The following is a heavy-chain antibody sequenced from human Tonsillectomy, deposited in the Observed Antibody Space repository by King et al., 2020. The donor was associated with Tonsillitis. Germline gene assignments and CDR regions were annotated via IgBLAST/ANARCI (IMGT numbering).Heavy chain of an antibody. CDR3: TTEYYYDSSDYYYLPFDY. CDR2: IKSKTDGGTT. D-gene: IGHD3-22*01. Sequence: VQLVESGGGLVKPGGSLRLSCAASGFTFSNAWMSWVRQAPGKGLEWVGRIKSKTDGGTTDYAAPVKGRFTISREDSKNTLYLQMNSLKTEDTAVYYCTTEYYYDSSDYYYLPFDYWGQGTLVTVSS. V-gene: IGHV3-15*01. J-gene: IGHJ4*02. CDR1: GFTFSNAW.